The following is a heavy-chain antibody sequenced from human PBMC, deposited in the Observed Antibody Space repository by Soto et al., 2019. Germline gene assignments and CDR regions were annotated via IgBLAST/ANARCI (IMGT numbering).Heavy chain of an antibody. D-gene: IGHD5-12*01. CDR2: IYYSGST. CDR3: ARHAGAHNGGIAWMALELYYGMDV. CDR1: GGSISSSSYY. V-gene: IGHV4-39*01. Sequence: SETLSLTCTVSGGSISSSSYYWGWIRQPPGKGLEWIGSIYYSGSTYYNPSLKSRVTISVDTSKNQFSLKLSSVTAADTAVYYCARHAGAHNGGIAWMALELYYGMDVWGQGTTVTVSS. J-gene: IGHJ6*02.